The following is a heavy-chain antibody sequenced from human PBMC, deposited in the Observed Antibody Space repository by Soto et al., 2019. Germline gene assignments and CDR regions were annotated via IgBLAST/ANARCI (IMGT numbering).Heavy chain of an antibody. CDR2: IVVDTGNT. J-gene: IGHJ4*02. CDR3: ATLQQLDDIYFDY. V-gene: IGHV1-58*01. CDR1: GFTFESSV. Sequence: SVKVSCKASGFTFESSVVHWVRQARGQRLEWIGWIVVDTGNTNYAQKVQERVTISRDMSTTTAYMELSSLRSEDTAVYYCATLQQLDDIYFDYWGQGILVTFS. D-gene: IGHD6-13*01.